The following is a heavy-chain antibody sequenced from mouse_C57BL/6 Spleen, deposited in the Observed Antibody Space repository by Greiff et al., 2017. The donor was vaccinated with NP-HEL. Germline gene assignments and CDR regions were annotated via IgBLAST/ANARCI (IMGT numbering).Heavy chain of an antibody. D-gene: IGHD1-1*01. V-gene: IGHV1-9*01. J-gene: IGHJ3*01. CDR1: GYTFTGYW. Sequence: VQLQQSGAELMKPGASVKLSCKATGYTFTGYWIEWVKQRPGHGLEWIGEILPGSGSTNYNEKFKGKATFPADTSSNTAYMQTSSLTTDDSAIYYCARGGISPFAYWGQGTLVTVSA. CDR2: ILPGSGST. CDR3: ARGGISPFAY.